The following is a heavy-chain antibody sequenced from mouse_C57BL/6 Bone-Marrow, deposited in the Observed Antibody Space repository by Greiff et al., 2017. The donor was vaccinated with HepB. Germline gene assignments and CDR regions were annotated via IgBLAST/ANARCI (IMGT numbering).Heavy chain of an antibody. D-gene: IGHD1-1*01. Sequence: QVQLQQSGAELVRPGASVKLSCKASGYTFTDYYINWVKQRPGQGLEWIARIYPGSGNTYYNEKFKGKATLTAEKSSSTAYMQLSSLTSEDSAVYFCARWSTTVVAYEGFAYWGQGTLVTVSA. CDR3: ARWSTTVVAYEGFAY. CDR1: GYTFTDYY. J-gene: IGHJ3*01. V-gene: IGHV1-76*01. CDR2: IYPGSGNT.